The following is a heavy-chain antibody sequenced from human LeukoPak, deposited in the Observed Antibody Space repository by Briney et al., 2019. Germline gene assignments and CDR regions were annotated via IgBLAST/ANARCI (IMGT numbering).Heavy chain of an antibody. CDR2: IYYSGST. D-gene: IGHD3-22*01. V-gene: IGHV4-59*01. J-gene: IGHJ5*02. CDR3: ARGPEYYYDSSGYYFNWFDP. CDR1: GGSISSYY. Sequence: SETLSLTCTVSGGSISSYYWSWIRQPPGKGLEWIGYIYYSGSTNYNPSLKSRVTISVDTSKNQFSLKLSSVTAADTAVYYCARGPEYYYDSSGYYFNWFDPWGQGTLVTVSS.